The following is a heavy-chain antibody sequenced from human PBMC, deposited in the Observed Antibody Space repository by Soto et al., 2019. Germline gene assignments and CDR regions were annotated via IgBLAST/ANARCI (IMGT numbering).Heavy chain of an antibody. V-gene: IGHV4-30-4*01. J-gene: IGHJ4*02. CDR1: VGSISSGDYY. D-gene: IGHD5-18*01. Sequence: QVQLQESGPGLVKPSQTLSLPCTVSVGSISSGDYYWSWIRQPPGKGMEWIGYIYYSRSTHYNPSLESRVNISVDTSKYQFSLKLSSVTASDTAVYYCASNSYGYTFYYYWGQGTLVTVSS. CDR2: IYYSRST. CDR3: ASNSYGYTFYYY.